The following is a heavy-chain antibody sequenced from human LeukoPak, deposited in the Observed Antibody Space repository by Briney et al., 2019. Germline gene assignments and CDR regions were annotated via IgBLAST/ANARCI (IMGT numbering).Heavy chain of an antibody. V-gene: IGHV4-39*01. CDR1: GGSISSSSYY. D-gene: IGHD2-15*01. CDR2: IYYSGST. CDR3: ARHVTSDCSGGSCYSGSWFDP. J-gene: IGHJ5*02. Sequence: PSETLSLTCTVSGGSISSSSYYWGWIRQPPGKGLEWIGSIYYSGSTYYNPSLKSRVTISVDTSKNQFSLKLSSVTAADTAVYCCARHVTSDCSGGSCYSGSWFDPWGPGTLVTVSS.